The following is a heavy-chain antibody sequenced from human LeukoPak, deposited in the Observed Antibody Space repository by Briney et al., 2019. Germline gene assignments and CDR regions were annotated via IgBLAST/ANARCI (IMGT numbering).Heavy chain of an antibody. CDR1: GFTFDDYA. CDR2: ISWDGGST. Sequence: PGGSLRLSCAASGFTFDDYAMHWVRQAPGKGLEWVSLISWDGGSTYYADSVKGRFTISRDNSKNSLYLQMNSLRAEDTALYYCAKAGETSDWLSYWGQGTLVTVSS. V-gene: IGHV3-43D*03. J-gene: IGHJ4*02. D-gene: IGHD3-9*01. CDR3: AKAGETSDWLSY.